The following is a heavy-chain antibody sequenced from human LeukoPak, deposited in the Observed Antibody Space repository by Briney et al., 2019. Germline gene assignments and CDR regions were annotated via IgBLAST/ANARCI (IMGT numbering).Heavy chain of an antibody. CDR1: GGSISSSSSY. J-gene: IGHJ4*02. D-gene: IGHD2-15*01. CDR3: ARDTMPKGYCSGGSCGYFDY. CDR2: IYYSGST. V-gene: IGHV4-39*07. Sequence: SETLSLTCTVSGGSISSSSSYWGWIRQPPGKGLEWIGSIYYSGSTYYNPSLKSRVTISVDTSKNQFSLKLSSVTAADTAVYYCARDTMPKGYCSGGSCGYFDYWGQGTLVTVSS.